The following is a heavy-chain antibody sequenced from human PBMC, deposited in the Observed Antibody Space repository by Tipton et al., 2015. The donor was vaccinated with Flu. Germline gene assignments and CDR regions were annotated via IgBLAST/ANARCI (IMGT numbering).Heavy chain of an antibody. J-gene: IGHJ3*02. Sequence: TLSLTCTVSGGSISNTMYYWGWIRQSPGRGLDWSGSIYYSGHAYYNPSLGSRVAISVDTSKNRFSLTLTSVTAADTAVYYCARALPVFMAAAGNGAFDIWGQSTLVSVSS. CDR1: GGSISNTMYY. V-gene: IGHV4-39*07. CDR3: ARALPVFMAAAGNGAFDI. D-gene: IGHD6-13*01. CDR2: IYYSGHA.